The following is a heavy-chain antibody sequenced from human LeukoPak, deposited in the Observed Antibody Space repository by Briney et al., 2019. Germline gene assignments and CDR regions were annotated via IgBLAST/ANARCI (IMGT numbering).Heavy chain of an antibody. V-gene: IGHV1-18*01. CDR1: GYTFTNYY. Sequence: ASVNVSCKASGYTFTNYYINWVRQAPGQGLEWMGWISAYNFNTNYAQKLQGRVTMTTDTSTSTAYMELRSLSSDDTAVYYCARGTAQPHDYWGQGTQVTVSS. CDR2: ISAYNFNT. J-gene: IGHJ4*02. D-gene: IGHD2-2*01. CDR3: ARGTAQPHDY.